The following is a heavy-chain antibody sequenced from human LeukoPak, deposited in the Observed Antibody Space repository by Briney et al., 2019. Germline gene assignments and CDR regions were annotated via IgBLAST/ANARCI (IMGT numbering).Heavy chain of an antibody. CDR3: ATRYGDRYYYYYGMDV. V-gene: IGHV4-34*01. CDR1: GGSFSGYY. Sequence: SETLSLTCAVYGGSFSGYYWSWIRQPPGKGLEWIGEINHSGSTNYNPSLKSRVTISVDTSKNQFSLKLSSVTAADTAVYYCATRYGDRYYYYYGMDVWGQGTTVTVSS. D-gene: IGHD4-17*01. J-gene: IGHJ6*02. CDR2: INHSGST.